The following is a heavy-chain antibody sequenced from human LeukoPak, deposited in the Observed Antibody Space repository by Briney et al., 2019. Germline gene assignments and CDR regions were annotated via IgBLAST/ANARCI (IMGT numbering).Heavy chain of an antibody. CDR1: GGSISSYY. J-gene: IGHJ3*02. CDR3: ARPGIAATGNAFDI. Sequence: SETLSLTCTVSGGSISSYYWSWIRQPPGKGLEWIGYIYYTGNTNYNPSLKSRVTISLDTSKNQFSLRLSSVTAADTAVYYCARPGIAATGNAFDIWGQGTMVTVSS. V-gene: IGHV4-59*13. D-gene: IGHD6-13*01. CDR2: IYYTGNT.